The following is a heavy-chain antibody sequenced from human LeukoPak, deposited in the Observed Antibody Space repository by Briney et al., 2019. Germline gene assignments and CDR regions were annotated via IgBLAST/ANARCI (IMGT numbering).Heavy chain of an antibody. CDR1: GGSISSSTYY. J-gene: IGHJ5*02. D-gene: IGHD3-10*01. V-gene: IGHV4-39*01. Sequence: PSETLSLTCTVSGGSISSSTYYWGWIRQPPGEGLEWIGPVYYTGSTYYNPSLRSRVTISVDTSKNQFSLKLSSVTAADTAVFYCARVWYGSATLGWFDPWGQGTLVTVSS. CDR3: ARVWYGSATLGWFDP. CDR2: VYYTGST.